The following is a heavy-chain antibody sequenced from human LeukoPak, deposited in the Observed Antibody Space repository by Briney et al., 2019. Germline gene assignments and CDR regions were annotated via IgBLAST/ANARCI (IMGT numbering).Heavy chain of an antibody. CDR3: AREGSSSGWRPFDI. CDR2: IKNSGNT. Sequence: PWETLSLTCSVSGGSISSYYWSWIRQPAGKGLEWIGRIKNSGNTNYNPSLESRVTLSLDTSKNQFSLNLSSVTAADTAVYYCAREGSSSGWRPFDIWGQGTVVTVSS. J-gene: IGHJ3*02. CDR1: GGSISSYY. V-gene: IGHV4-4*07. D-gene: IGHD6-19*01.